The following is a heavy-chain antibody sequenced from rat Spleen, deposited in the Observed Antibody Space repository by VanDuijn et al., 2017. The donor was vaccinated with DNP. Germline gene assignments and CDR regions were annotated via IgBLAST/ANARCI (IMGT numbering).Heavy chain of an antibody. D-gene: IGHD4-3*01. Sequence: EVQLVESGGGLVQPGRSMKLSCAASGFTFSNFDMAWVRQAPKKGLEWVATISYDGSSTYYRDSVKGRFTISRDNAKSTLYLQMHSLRSEDMATYYCVRWNSGHFDYWGQGVMVTVSS. V-gene: IGHV5-22*01. CDR1: GFTFSNFD. CDR3: VRWNSGHFDY. J-gene: IGHJ2*01. CDR2: ISYDGSST.